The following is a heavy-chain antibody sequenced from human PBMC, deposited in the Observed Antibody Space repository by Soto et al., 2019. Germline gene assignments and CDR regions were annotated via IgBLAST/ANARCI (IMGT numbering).Heavy chain of an antibody. Sequence: QVQLQQWGAGLLKPSETLSLTCAVYGGSFSGYYWSWIRQPPGKGLEWIGEINHSGSTNYNPSLNSRVTISVDTSKNQFSLKLSSVTAADTAVYYCARALAAAGISYYGMDVWGQGTTVTVSS. V-gene: IGHV4-34*01. J-gene: IGHJ6*02. D-gene: IGHD6-13*01. CDR3: ARALAAAGISYYGMDV. CDR1: GGSFSGYY. CDR2: INHSGST.